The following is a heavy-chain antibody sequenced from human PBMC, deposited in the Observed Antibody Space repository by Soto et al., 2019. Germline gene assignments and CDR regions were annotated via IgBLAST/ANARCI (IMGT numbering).Heavy chain of an antibody. Sequence: ASVKFSCKASGYTFTSYYMHWVRQAPGQGLECMGIINPSCGSRSYAQKFQGRVTMTRATXXSXXXMXLXXLRXEXTDVYYCAREITWLPYNLFDPWGQGTLVTVSS. CDR1: GYTFTSYY. D-gene: IGHD3-22*01. CDR3: AREITWLPYNLFDP. V-gene: IGHV1-46*01. CDR2: INPSCGSR. J-gene: IGHJ5*02.